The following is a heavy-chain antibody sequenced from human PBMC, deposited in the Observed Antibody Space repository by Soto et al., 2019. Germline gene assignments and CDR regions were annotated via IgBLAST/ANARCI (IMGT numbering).Heavy chain of an antibody. V-gene: IGHV3-23*01. CDR1: GFTFSSYA. Sequence: EVQLLESGGGLVQPGGSLRLSCAASGFTFSSYAMSWVRQAPGKGLEWVSAISGSGGSTYYADSVNGRFTISRDNSKNKLYLQMNSLRAEDTGVYYCAKGPLNYAYVWGSYRYATEFGYWGQGTLVTVSS. CDR2: ISGSGGST. CDR3: AKGPLNYAYVWGSYRYATEFGY. D-gene: IGHD3-16*02. J-gene: IGHJ4*02.